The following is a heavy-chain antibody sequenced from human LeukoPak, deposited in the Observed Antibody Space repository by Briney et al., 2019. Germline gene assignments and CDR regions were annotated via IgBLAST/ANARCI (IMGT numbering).Heavy chain of an antibody. J-gene: IGHJ4*02. Sequence: ASVTVSCTASGYTFIAYYMHWVRQAPGQGLEWMGWINPNNGGTNFAQKFQGRVTMTRDTSISTVYMELSRLRSDDTAVYYCARDSCSSTSCLSIDDYWGQGTLVTVSS. CDR2: INPNNGGT. V-gene: IGHV1-2*02. CDR3: ARDSCSSTSCLSIDDY. CDR1: GYTFIAYY. D-gene: IGHD2-2*01.